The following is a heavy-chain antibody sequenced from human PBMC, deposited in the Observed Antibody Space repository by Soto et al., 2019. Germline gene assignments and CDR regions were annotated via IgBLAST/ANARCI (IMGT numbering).Heavy chain of an antibody. Sequence: ASVKVSCKASGYTFTDYYIHWVRQAPGQGLEWMGWVNIYSGGTNQAPKLRGRITMTRVTSITTAYMELRGLTFDDTAVYFCAGRGPKQTWFDPWGKGTRVTVSS. CDR3: AGRGPKQTWFDP. J-gene: IGHJ5*02. V-gene: IGHV1-2*02. D-gene: IGHD6-13*01. CDR2: VNIYSGGT. CDR1: GYTFTDYY.